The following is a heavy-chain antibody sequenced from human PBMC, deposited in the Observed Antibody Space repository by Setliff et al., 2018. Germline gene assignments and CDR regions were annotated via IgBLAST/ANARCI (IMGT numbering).Heavy chain of an antibody. V-gene: IGHV1-2*02. CDR3: ARGPSGWSSATSRYYFYMDV. Sequence: GASVKVSCKASGYTFTDHSVHWVRQAPGQGPQWLGGLNPRSGARGYAQKFQGRLTLTRETSINTAYLEFRSLSSDDTAVYYCARGPSGWSSATSRYYFYMDVWGKGTTVTVSS. J-gene: IGHJ6*03. CDR1: GYTFTDHS. D-gene: IGHD6-19*01. CDR2: LNPRSGAR.